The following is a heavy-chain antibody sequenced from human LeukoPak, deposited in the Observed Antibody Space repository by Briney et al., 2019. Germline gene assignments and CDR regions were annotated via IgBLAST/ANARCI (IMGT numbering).Heavy chain of an antibody. CDR3: ARGCGGDCYSPRGYYYSYGMDV. V-gene: IGHV4-59*01. CDR2: IYDSGST. D-gene: IGHD2-21*02. CDR1: GGSIRSYY. Sequence: SETLSLTCTVSGGSIRSYYWSWIRQPPGKGLEWIGYIYDSGSTNYNPSLKSRVTISVDTSKNQFSLKMSSVTAADSAVYYSARGCGGDCYSPRGYYYSYGMDVWGQGTTVTVSS. J-gene: IGHJ6*02.